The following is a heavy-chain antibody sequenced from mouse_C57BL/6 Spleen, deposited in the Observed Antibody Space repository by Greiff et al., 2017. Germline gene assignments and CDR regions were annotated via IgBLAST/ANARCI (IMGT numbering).Heavy chain of an antibody. D-gene: IGHD3-3*01. CDR3: AGGVGQGYAMDY. Sequence: QVQLQQPGAELVKPGASVKLSCKASGYTFTSYWMHWVKQRPGQGLEWIGMIHPNSGSTNYNEKFKSKATLTVDKSSSTAYMQLSSLTSEDSAVYYCAGGVGQGYAMDYWGQGTSVTVSS. J-gene: IGHJ4*01. CDR2: IHPNSGST. CDR1: GYTFTSYW. V-gene: IGHV1-64*01.